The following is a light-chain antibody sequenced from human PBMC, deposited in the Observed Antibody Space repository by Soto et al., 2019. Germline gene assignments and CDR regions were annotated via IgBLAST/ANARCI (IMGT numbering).Light chain of an antibody. CDR3: CSYVGNSAWV. J-gene: IGLJ1*01. V-gene: IGLV2-23*01. CDR1: NSVVGSYNL. Sequence: SVLTQPSSVFGSPGPSLTISLPGNNSVVGSYNLVSWYQQHPGKAPKLFIYDGSKRPSGVSNRFSESKSGNTASLTISGLQAEDEADYYCCSYVGNSAWVFGSGTKVTVL. CDR2: DGS.